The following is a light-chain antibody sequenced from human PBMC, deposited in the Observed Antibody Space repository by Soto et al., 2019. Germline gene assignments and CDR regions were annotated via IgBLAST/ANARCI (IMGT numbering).Light chain of an antibody. V-gene: IGKV3-15*01. Sequence: EIVMTQSPATLSASPGERATLSCRASQSVSSNLAWYQQKPGQAPRLLIYGASTRATGIPARFSGSGSGTEFTLTISSLQSEDFAAYYCQQYNNRPAFTFGPGTKVDIK. CDR3: QQYNNRPAFT. CDR1: QSVSSN. CDR2: GAS. J-gene: IGKJ3*01.